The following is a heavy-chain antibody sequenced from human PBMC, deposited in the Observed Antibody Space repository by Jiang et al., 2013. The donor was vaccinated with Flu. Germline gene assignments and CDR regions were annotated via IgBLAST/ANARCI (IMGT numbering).Heavy chain of an antibody. V-gene: IGHV4-4*02. CDR3: ARGGDTIFGVAYYYFDY. D-gene: IGHD3-3*01. J-gene: IGHJ4*02. Sequence: GSGLVKPSGTLSLTCAVSGGSISSSNWWSWVRQPPGKGLEWIGEIYHSGSTNYNPSLKSRVTISVDKSKNQFSLKLSSVTAADTAVYYCARGGDTIFGVAYYYFDYWGQGTLVTVSS. CDR1: GGSISSSNW. CDR2: IYHSGST.